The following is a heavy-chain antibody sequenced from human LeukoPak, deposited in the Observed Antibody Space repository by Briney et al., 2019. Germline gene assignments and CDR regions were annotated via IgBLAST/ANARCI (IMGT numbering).Heavy chain of an antibody. CDR3: AREESNYYGSGSYYIWVY. D-gene: IGHD3-10*01. CDR2: ISSSGSTI. CDR1: GFTFSDYY. V-gene: IGHV3-11*01. Sequence: GGSLRLSCAASGFTFSDYYMSWIRQAPGKGLEWVSYISSSGSTIYYADSGKGRFTISRDNAKNSLYLQMNSLRAEDTAVYYCAREESNYYGSGSYYIWVYWGQGTLVTVSS. J-gene: IGHJ4*02.